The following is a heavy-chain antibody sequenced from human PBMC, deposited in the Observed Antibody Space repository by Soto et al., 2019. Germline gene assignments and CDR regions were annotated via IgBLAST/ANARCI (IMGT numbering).Heavy chain of an antibody. CDR2: IYYSGST. CDR1: GGSISSYY. Sequence: SETLSLTCTVSGGSISSYYWSWIRQPPGKGLEWIGYIYYSGSTNYNPSLKSRVTISVDTSKNQFSLKLSSVTAADTAVYYCARAAVDTAMTYGMDVWGQGTTVIVSS. CDR3: ARAAVDTAMTYGMDV. V-gene: IGHV4-59*01. D-gene: IGHD5-18*01. J-gene: IGHJ6*02.